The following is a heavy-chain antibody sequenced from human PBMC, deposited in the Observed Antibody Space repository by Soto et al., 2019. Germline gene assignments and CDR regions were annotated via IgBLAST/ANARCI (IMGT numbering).Heavy chain of an antibody. CDR3: AREGNYYDSSGYYFY. Sequence: ASVKVSCKASGGTFSSYAISWVRQAPGQGLEWMGGIIPIFGTANYAQKFQGRVTITADESTSTAYMELSSLRSEDTAVYYCAREGNYYDSSGYYFYWGQGTLVTVSS. J-gene: IGHJ4*02. V-gene: IGHV1-69*13. CDR1: GGTFSSYA. CDR2: IIPIFGTA. D-gene: IGHD3-22*01.